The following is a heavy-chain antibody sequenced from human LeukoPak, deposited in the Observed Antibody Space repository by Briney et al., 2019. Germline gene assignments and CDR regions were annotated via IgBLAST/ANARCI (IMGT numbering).Heavy chain of an antibody. D-gene: IGHD3-10*01. J-gene: IGHJ5*02. CDR2: ISAYNGNT. CDR1: GYTFTSYA. V-gene: IGHV1-18*01. Sequence: GASVKVSCKASGYTFTSYAMHWVRQAPGQRLEWMGWISAYNGNTNYAQKLQGRVTMTTDTSTSTAYMELRSLRSDDTAVYYCATRFGECWFDPWGQGTLVTVSS. CDR3: ATRFGECWFDP.